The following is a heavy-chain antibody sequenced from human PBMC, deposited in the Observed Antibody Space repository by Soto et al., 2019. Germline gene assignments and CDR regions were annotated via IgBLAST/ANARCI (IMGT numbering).Heavy chain of an antibody. J-gene: IGHJ4*02. CDR1: GFTFSSYA. CDR2: IIGSGGST. V-gene: IGHV3-23*01. D-gene: IGHD6-13*01. Sequence: EVQLLESVGGLVQPGGSLRLSCAASGFTFSSYAMSWVRQAPGKGLEWVSAIIGSGGSTYYADSVKGRFTISRDNSKNTLCLQMNSLRAEDTAVYYCAKIDDSSSWSGYDYWGQGTLVTVSS. CDR3: AKIDDSSSWSGYDY.